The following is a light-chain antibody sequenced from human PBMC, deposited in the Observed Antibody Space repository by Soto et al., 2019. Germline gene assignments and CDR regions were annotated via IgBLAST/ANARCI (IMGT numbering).Light chain of an antibody. CDR1: QSVASSY. J-gene: IGKJ2*01. CDR2: DAS. CDR3: QQRSNWPPRT. V-gene: IGKV3-11*01. Sequence: EIVLTQSPGTLSLSPGERATLSCRASQSVASSYLAWYQQKPGQAPRLLIYDASNRATGIPGRFSGSGSGTDFTLTISSLEPEDFAVYYCQQRSNWPPRTFGQGTKLEIK.